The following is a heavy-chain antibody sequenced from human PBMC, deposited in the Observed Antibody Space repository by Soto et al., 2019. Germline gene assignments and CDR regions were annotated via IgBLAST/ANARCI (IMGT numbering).Heavy chain of an antibody. V-gene: IGHV3-48*02. J-gene: IGHJ6*02. CDR2: ISSSSSTI. D-gene: IGHD2-15*01. Sequence: GGSLRLSCAASGFTLSSYSMNWVRQAPGKGLEWVSYISSSSSTIYYADSVKGRFTISRDNAKNSLYLQMSSLRDEDTAVYYCASSGLYCSGGSCYSNYYYGMDVWGQGTTVTVSS. CDR1: GFTLSSYS. CDR3: ASSGLYCSGGSCYSNYYYGMDV.